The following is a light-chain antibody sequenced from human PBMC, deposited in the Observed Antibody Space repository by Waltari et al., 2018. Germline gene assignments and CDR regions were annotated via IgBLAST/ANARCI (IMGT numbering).Light chain of an antibody. Sequence: QSALTQPASVSGSPGQSITISCTGTSSALGSYNLFSWYQQHPRKAPKLMIYEGSKRPSGVSNRFSGSKSGNTASLTISGLQAEDEADYYCCSYAGSSSWVFGGGTKLTVL. CDR3: CSYAGSSSWV. CDR2: EGS. J-gene: IGLJ3*02. V-gene: IGLV2-23*01. CDR1: SSALGSYNL.